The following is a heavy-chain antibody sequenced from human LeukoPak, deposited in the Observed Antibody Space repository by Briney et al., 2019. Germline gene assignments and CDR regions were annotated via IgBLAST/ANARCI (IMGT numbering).Heavy chain of an antibody. CDR3: ARGGLFGF. D-gene: IGHD3-22*01. V-gene: IGHV4-59*12. J-gene: IGHJ4*02. CDR2: ISYSGST. CDR1: GGSISSSY. Sequence: SETLSLACTVSGGSISSSYWSWIRQPPGKGLEWIGYISYSGSTSYNPSLKSRVTISVDTSKNQFSLKLSSVTAADTAVYYCARGGLFGFWGQGTLVTVSS.